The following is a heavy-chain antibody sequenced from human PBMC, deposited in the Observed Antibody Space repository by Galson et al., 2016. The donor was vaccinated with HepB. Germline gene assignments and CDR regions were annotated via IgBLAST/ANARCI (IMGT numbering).Heavy chain of an antibody. CDR2: ISYDGTDK. CDR1: GFTFGNFV. J-gene: IGHJ6*02. CDR3: ARDYGGWDNYYYVMDV. D-gene: IGHD6-19*01. Sequence: SLRLSCAASGFTFGNFVMHWVRQAPGKGLEWVALISYDGTDKYYADSVKGRFTISRDNSKNTLYLQMNSLRAEDTAVYYCARDYGGWDNYYYVMDVWGQGTTVTVSS. V-gene: IGHV3-30*14.